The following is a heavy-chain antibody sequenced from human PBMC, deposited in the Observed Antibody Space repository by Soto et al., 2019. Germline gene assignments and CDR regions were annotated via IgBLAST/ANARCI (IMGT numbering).Heavy chain of an antibody. J-gene: IGHJ5*02. CDR2: IYPGDSDT. D-gene: IGHD2-8*02. CDR3: ARGYCTDTICDPWFDP. CDR1: GNAFSSYW. V-gene: IGHV5-51*01. Sequence: PXDSLKVSWQCSGNAFSSYWIAWVLQMPGEGLEWMGIIYPGDSDTRYSPPFQGQVTISVDKSITTAYLQWSSLKASDTAMYYCARGYCTDTICDPWFDPWGQGTLVTVSS.